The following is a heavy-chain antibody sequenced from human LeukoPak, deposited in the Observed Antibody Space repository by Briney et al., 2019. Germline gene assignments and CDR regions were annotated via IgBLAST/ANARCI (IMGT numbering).Heavy chain of an antibody. CDR2: ISADNHNT. CDR3: ARDRRGYSAYDGEGFDY. Sequence: ASVKVSCKASGDIFANYGFSWVRQAPGPGLEWMGWISADNHNTKCAQKFQDRVTMTDDRSTSTVYMELRSLRSDDTAVYYCARDRRGYSAYDGEGFDYWGQGTLVTVSS. J-gene: IGHJ4*02. CDR1: GDIFANYG. D-gene: IGHD5-12*01. V-gene: IGHV1-18*04.